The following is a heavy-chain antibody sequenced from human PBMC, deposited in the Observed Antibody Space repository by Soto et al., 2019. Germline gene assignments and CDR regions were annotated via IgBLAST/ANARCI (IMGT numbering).Heavy chain of an antibody. V-gene: IGHV3-53*01. CDR1: GFTVSSNY. Sequence: EVQLVESGGGLIQPGGSLRLSCAASGFTVSSNYMSWVRQAPGKGLEWVSVIHSDGGTYYADSVEGRFTISRDNSKSTLFLQMNSPRAEDTAVYYCSRLALGPWGQGTLVTVSS. J-gene: IGHJ5*02. CDR3: SRLALGP. CDR2: IHSDGGT. D-gene: IGHD3-16*01.